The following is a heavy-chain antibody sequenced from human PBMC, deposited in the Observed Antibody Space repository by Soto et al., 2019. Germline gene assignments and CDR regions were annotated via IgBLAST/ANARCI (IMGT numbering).Heavy chain of an antibody. D-gene: IGHD3-9*01. V-gene: IGHV3-23*01. CDR1: GFTFSSYA. CDR2: ISGSGGST. Sequence: GGSLRLSCAASGFTFSSYAMSWVRQAPGKGLEWVSAISGSGGSTYYADSVKGRFTISRDNSKNTLYLQMNSLRAEDTAVYYCANKGVNFDWLLPNWFDPWGQGTLVTVSS. CDR3: ANKGVNFDWLLPNWFDP. J-gene: IGHJ5*02.